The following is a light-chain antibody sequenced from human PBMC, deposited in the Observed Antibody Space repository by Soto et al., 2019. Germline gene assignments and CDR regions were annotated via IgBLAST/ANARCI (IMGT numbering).Light chain of an antibody. V-gene: IGKV3-20*01. CDR2: GAS. CDR3: QQYGSSPST. CDR1: QGVASNY. J-gene: IGKJ1*01. Sequence: EVVLTQSPGTLSLSPGERATLSCSASQGVASNYLAWYQQKFGQSPRLLIYGASSRASGVPDRFSGSGSGTDFTLTISRLEPEDCGVYYCQQYGSSPSTSGQGTKVEIK.